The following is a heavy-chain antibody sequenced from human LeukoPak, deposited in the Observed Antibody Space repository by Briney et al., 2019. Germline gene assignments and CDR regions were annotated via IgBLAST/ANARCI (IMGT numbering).Heavy chain of an antibody. CDR2: IKQDGSEK. J-gene: IGHJ4*02. CDR1: EFIFSGYW. CDR3: ARDGFVGAADY. Sequence: AGGSLRLSCAASEFIFSGYWMNWVRQAPGKGLEWVANIKQDGSEKHYVDSVKGRFTISRDNAKNSLYLQMNSLRVEDTAVYYCARDGFVGAADYWGQGTLVTVSS. D-gene: IGHD6-13*01. V-gene: IGHV3-7*01.